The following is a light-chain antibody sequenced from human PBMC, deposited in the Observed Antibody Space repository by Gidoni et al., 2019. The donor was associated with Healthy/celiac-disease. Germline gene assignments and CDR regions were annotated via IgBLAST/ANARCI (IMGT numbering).Light chain of an antibody. J-gene: IGKJ4*01. Sequence: SRGALSLSPGERATLSCRASQSVSSYLAWYQQKPGQAPRLLIYDASNRATGIPARFSGSACGTAFTLTISSLDPEDWAVDYRQKRRNSPPLTFGGGTKVEIK. V-gene: IGKV3-11*01. CDR3: QKRRNSPPLT. CDR1: QSVSSY. CDR2: DAS.